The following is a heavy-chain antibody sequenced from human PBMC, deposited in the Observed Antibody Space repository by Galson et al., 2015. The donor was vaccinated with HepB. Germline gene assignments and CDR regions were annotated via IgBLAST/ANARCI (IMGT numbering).Heavy chain of an antibody. D-gene: IGHD5-12*01. J-gene: IGHJ4*02. CDR2: IIPIFGTA. V-gene: IGHV1-69*13. CDR3: ARGGGREWLPPPFDY. CDR1: GYTFTSYY. Sequence: SVKVSCKAFGYTFTSYYMHWVRQAPGQGLEWMGGIIPIFGTANYAQKFQGRVTITADESTSTAYMELSSLRSEDTAVYYCARGGGREWLPPPFDYWGQGTLVTVSS.